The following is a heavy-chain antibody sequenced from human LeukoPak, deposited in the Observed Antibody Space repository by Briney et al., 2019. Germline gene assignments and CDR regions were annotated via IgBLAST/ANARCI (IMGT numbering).Heavy chain of an antibody. V-gene: IGHV3-9*03. J-gene: IGHJ4*02. CDR3: AKDGRPLLWFGDQGFDY. CDR2: ISWNSGSI. CDR1: EFTFRSYA. Sequence: PGGSLRLSCAASEFTFRSYAMHWVRQAPGKGLEWVSGISWNSGSIGYADSVKGRFTISRDNAKNSLYLQMNSLRAEDMALYYCAKDGRPLLWFGDQGFDYWGQGTLVTVSS. D-gene: IGHD3-10*01.